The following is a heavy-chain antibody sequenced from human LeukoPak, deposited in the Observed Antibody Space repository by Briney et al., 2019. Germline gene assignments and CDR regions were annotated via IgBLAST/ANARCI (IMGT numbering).Heavy chain of an antibody. D-gene: IGHD2-15*01. V-gene: IGHV3-30*18. CDR3: AKDWDIVVVVAATLIDY. Sequence: GRSLRLSCAASGFTFSSYGKHWVRQAPGKGLEWVAVISYDGSNKYYADSVKGRFTISRDNSKNTLYLQMNSLRAEDTAVYYCAKDWDIVVVVAATLIDYWGQGTLVTVSS. J-gene: IGHJ4*02. CDR2: ISYDGSNK. CDR1: GFTFSSYG.